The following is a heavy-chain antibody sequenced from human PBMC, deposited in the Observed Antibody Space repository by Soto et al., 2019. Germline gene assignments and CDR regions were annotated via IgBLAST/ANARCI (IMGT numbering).Heavy chain of an antibody. J-gene: IGHJ4*01. CDR2: ISYDGSNK. V-gene: IGHV3-30*04. D-gene: IGHD6-6*01. CDR1: GFTFSSYA. CDR3: ARAGDSSSLDY. Sequence: GGSLRLSCAASGFTFSSYAMHWVRQAPGKGLEWVSFISYDGSNKYYADSVKGRFTISRDNSKNTLYLQMNSLRAEDTAVYYCARAGDSSSLDYWGQGTLVTFSS.